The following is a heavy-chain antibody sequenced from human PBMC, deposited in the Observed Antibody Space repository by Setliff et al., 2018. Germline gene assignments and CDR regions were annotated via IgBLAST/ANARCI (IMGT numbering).Heavy chain of an antibody. V-gene: IGHV3-30*09. CDR1: GFTSTRYT. Sequence: PGGSLRLSCAASGFTSTRYTVHWVRQIEGKGLDWMAAISSDATSKVYAESVQGRFVISRDRSKNTVSLQMTGLTPEDTALYFCATSRERWLQSHPFDNWGLGTLVTVSS. CDR3: ATSRERWLQSHPFDN. J-gene: IGHJ4*02. D-gene: IGHD1-26*01. CDR2: ISSDATSK.